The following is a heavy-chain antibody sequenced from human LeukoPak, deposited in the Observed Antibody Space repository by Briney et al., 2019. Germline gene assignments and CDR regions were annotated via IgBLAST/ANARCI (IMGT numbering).Heavy chain of an antibody. Sequence: PSETLSLTCTVSGDSISSSNYFWGWIRQPPGKVLEWIGEIFYSGNTYYNPSPKSRVTISMDTSKNQFSLNLNSVTASDTAVYYCARRSPLVAVTTAHYYDYWGPGTLVTVSS. V-gene: IGHV4-39*01. CDR3: ARRSPLVAVTTAHYYDY. CDR1: GDSISSSNYF. D-gene: IGHD2-21*02. CDR2: IFYSGNT. J-gene: IGHJ4*02.